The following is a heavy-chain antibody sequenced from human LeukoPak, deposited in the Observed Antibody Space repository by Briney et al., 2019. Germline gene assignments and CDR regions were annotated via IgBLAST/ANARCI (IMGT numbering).Heavy chain of an antibody. V-gene: IGHV3-33*01. CDR2: IWYDGSNK. CDR3: ARDQMLVWNYSAFDI. CDR1: GFTFSSYG. J-gene: IGHJ3*02. D-gene: IGHD1-7*01. Sequence: PGGSLRLSCAASGFTFSSYGMHWVRQAPGKGLEWVAVIWYDGSNKYYADSVKGRFTISRDNSKNTLYLQMNSLRAEDTAVYHCARDQMLVWNYSAFDIWGQGTMVTVSS.